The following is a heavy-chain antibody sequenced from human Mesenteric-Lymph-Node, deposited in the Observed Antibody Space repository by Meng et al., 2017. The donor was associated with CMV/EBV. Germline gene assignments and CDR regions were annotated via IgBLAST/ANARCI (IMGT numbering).Heavy chain of an antibody. CDR2: ISSSGSYI. D-gene: IGHD2-8*01. CDR1: GFIFSSYT. CDR3: ARDVFGPYFYYGFDV. V-gene: IGHV3-21*01. Sequence: GESLKISCAAPGFIFSSYTMNWVRQAPGKGLEWVSSISSSGSYIHYADSVKGRFTISRDNAENSLYLQMNSLRADDTAVYYCARDVFGPYFYYGFDVWGQGTTVTVSS. J-gene: IGHJ6*02.